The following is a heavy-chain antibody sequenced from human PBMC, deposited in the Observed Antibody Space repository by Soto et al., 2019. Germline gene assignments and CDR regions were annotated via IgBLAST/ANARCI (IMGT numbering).Heavy chain of an antibody. Sequence: EVQLLESGGGLVQPGGSLRLSCAASGFTFSSYAMSWVRQAPGKGLEWVSAISGSGGSTYYADSVKGRFTISRDNSKNTLYLQMNSLRAEDTAVYYCAKTDIFKAVAGYYFDYWGQGTLVTVSS. V-gene: IGHV3-23*01. CDR1: GFTFSSYA. D-gene: IGHD6-19*01. J-gene: IGHJ4*02. CDR2: ISGSGGST. CDR3: AKTDIFKAVAGYYFDY.